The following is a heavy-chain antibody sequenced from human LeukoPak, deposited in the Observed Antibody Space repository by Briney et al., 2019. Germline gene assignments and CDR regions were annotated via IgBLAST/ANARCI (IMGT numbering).Heavy chain of an antibody. CDR3: AREEDIVVVVAAMGAFDI. Sequence: PSETLSLTCTVSGYSISSGYYWGWLRQPPGKGLEWIGSIYHSGSTYYNPSLKSRVTISVDTSKNQFSLKLSSVTAADTAVYYCAREEDIVVVVAAMGAFDIWGQGTMVTVSS. D-gene: IGHD2-15*01. CDR1: GYSISSGYY. V-gene: IGHV4-38-2*02. J-gene: IGHJ3*02. CDR2: IYHSGST.